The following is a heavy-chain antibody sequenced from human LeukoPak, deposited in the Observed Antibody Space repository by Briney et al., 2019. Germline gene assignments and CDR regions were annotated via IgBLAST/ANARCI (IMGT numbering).Heavy chain of an antibody. V-gene: IGHV4-34*01. Sequence: PSETLSLTCAVYGGSFSGYYWSWIRQPPGKGLEWIGEIKHSGSTNYNPSLKSRVTISVDTSKNQFSLKLSSVTAADTAVYYCARARRINHGYYYGMDVWGQGTTVTVSS. CDR3: ARARRINHGYYYGMDV. D-gene: IGHD1-14*01. CDR2: IKHSGST. CDR1: GGSFSGYY. J-gene: IGHJ6*02.